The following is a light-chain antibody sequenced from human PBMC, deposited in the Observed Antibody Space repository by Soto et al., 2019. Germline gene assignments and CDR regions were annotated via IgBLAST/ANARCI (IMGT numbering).Light chain of an antibody. J-gene: IGKJ1*01. V-gene: IGKV1-5*03. CDR3: QQYESYRT. CDR2: EAS. Sequence: DIQMTQSPSTLSAYVGDRVTITCRASQSIGRWLAWYQQKPGKAPKLLIYEASSLESGVSSRFRGSGSGTEFTLTITSLPPDDFATYYCQQYESYRTFGPGTKVEIK. CDR1: QSIGRW.